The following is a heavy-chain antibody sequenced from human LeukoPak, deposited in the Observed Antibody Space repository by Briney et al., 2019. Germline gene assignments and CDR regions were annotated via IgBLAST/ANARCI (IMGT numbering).Heavy chain of an antibody. CDR3: ARAWGSGSYYRNKNAFDI. Sequence: PSETLSLTCAVYGGSFSSYYWSCIRQPPGKGLEWIGEINHSGSTNYNPSLKSRVSISGDTSKNQFSLKLSSVTAADTAVYYCARAWGSGSYYRNKNAFDIWGQGTMVTVSS. CDR1: GGSFSSYY. CDR2: INHSGST. J-gene: IGHJ3*02. V-gene: IGHV4-34*01. D-gene: IGHD3-10*01.